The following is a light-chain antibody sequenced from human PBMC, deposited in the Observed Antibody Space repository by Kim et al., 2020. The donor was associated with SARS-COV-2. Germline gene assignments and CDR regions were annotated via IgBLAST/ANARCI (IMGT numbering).Light chain of an antibody. CDR2: DAS. V-gene: IGKV1-33*01. J-gene: IGKJ4*01. CDR3: QQYDSLPLT. Sequence: DIQMTQSPSSLSASVGDRVTITCQATQDISKSLNWYHQKAGKAPKLLIYDASKLQTGVPSRFSGSVSRTDFTLTISSLQPEDVATYYCQQYDSLPLTFGGGTKVDIK. CDR1: QDISKS.